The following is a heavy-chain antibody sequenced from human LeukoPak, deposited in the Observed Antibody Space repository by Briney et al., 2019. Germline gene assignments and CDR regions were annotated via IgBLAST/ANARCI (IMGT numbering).Heavy chain of an antibody. J-gene: IGHJ4*02. V-gene: IGHV4-30-2*01. CDR2: IYHTGST. Sequence: PSETLSLTCAVSGGPMSSGIYSWNWIRQPPGKGLEWIGYIYHTGSTYYNPSLRSRVTISVDRSKNQFSLKLSSVTAADTAVYYWARDNGDYPYYFDSGGQGILVTVPS. D-gene: IGHD4-17*01. CDR3: ARDNGDYPYYFDS. CDR1: GGPMSSGIYS.